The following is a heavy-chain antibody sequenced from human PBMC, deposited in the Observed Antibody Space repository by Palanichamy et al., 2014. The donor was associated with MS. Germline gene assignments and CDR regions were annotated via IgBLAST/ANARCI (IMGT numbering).Heavy chain of an antibody. CDR1: EFTFSNAR. D-gene: IGHD3-3*01. CDR2: IKSKTDGGTT. CDR3: TTERPFGVLIYSAY. Sequence: EVQLVESGGGLVKPGGSLRLSCAASEFTFSNARMSWVRQAPGKGLEWVGRIKSKTDGGTTDYAAPVKGSFTISRDGSKNTLYLQMNSLKTEDTAVYYCTTERPFGVLIYSAYWGQGTLVTVSS. J-gene: IGHJ4*02. V-gene: IGHV3-15*01.